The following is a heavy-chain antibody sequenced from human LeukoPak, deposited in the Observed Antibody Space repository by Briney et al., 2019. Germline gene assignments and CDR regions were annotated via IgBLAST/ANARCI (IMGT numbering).Heavy chain of an antibody. CDR1: GFTFSSYA. CDR3: ARDWGLGVLDV. D-gene: IGHD3-10*01. CDR2: ISYDGSSK. Sequence: GGSLRLSCAASGFTFSSYAMHWVRQAPGKGLEWVAVISYDGSSKSYADSVKGRFTISRDNSKNTLYLQMNSLRVEDTAVYYCARDWGLGVLDVWGQGTTVTVSS. J-gene: IGHJ6*02. V-gene: IGHV3-30*04.